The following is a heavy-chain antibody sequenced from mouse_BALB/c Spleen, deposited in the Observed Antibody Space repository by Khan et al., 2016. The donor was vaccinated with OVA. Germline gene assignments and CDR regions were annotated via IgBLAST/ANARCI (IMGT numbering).Heavy chain of an antibody. Sequence: EVQLQESGPGLVKPSQSLSLTCTVTGYSITSDYAWNWLRQFPGNKLEWLGYISYSGRTSYNPSLKSRISINRDTSKNNFFIQLNSVITEDPATYYCARAVTITTVVATDFDYWGQGTTLTVSS. CDR1: GYSITSDYA. CDR2: ISYSGRT. V-gene: IGHV3-2*02. CDR3: ARAVTITTVVATDFDY. D-gene: IGHD1-1*01. J-gene: IGHJ2*01.